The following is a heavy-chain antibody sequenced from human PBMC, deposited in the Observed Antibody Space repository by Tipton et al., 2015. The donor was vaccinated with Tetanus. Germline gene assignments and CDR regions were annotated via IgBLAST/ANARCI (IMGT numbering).Heavy chain of an antibody. CDR1: GDSITSNKYS. Sequence: TLSLTCTVSGDSITSNKYSWNWIRQPPGKGLEWIGYVYHTGSTNYNPSLRSRVTMSVDTSKNQFYLQLSSVTAADTAVYFCARASQRTFEFWGQGTLVAVSS. J-gene: IGHJ4*02. CDR3: ARASQRTFEF. CDR2: VYHTGST. V-gene: IGHV4-30-2*01. D-gene: IGHD5-18*01.